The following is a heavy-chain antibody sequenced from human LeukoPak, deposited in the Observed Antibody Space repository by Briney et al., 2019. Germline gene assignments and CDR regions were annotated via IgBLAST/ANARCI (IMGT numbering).Heavy chain of an antibody. CDR2: INGDGGRT. V-gene: IGHV3-23*01. D-gene: IGHD3-22*01. CDR3: AKAGGHSSGYYGNY. J-gene: IGHJ4*02. CDR1: GFTFSSYS. Sequence: GGSLRLSCAASGFTFSSYSMNWVRQAPGEGLERVSSINGDGGRTYYADSVKGRFTISRDNSKNTLYLQMNSLRADDAAIYYCAKAGGHSSGYYGNYLGQGTLVTVSS.